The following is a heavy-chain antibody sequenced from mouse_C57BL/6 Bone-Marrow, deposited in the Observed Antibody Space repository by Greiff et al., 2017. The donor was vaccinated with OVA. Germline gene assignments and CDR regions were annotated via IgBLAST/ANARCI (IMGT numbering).Heavy chain of an antibody. Sequence: QVQLQQPGAELVRPGSSVKLSCKASGYTFTSYWMDWVKQRPGQGLEWIGNIYPSDSETPYNQKFKDKATLTVDKSSSTAYMQLSSLTSYDAAVYYCARRPAFAYWGQGTLVTVSS. CDR3: ARRPAFAY. J-gene: IGHJ3*01. CDR2: IYPSDSET. V-gene: IGHV1-61*01. CDR1: GYTFTSYW.